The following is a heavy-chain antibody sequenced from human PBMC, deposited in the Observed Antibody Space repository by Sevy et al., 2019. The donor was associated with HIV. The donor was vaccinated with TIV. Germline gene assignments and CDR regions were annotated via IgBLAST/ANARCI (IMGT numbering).Heavy chain of an antibody. CDR2: INAVSSNI. Sequence: GGSLRLSCAASGFTFSSYAMNWVRQAPGKGLEWVSSINAVSSNIYYADSVKGRFTISRDKTENSLYLQMNSVRAEDTDVYYCARELFSGGNAVYGYWGQGTLVTVSS. V-gene: IGHV3-21*01. J-gene: IGHJ4*02. D-gene: IGHD2-15*01. CDR3: ARELFSGGNAVYGY. CDR1: GFTFSSYA.